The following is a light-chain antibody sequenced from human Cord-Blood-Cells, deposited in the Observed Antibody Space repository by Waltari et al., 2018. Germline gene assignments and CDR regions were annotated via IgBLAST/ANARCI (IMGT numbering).Light chain of an antibody. CDR2: DVS. CDR1: ISDVGGYNY. CDR3: SSYTSSSTLAV. V-gene: IGLV2-14*01. Sequence: QSALTQPASVSGSPGQSITISCTGTISDVGGYNYVSWYQQHPGKAPKLVIYDVSNRPSGVSKRFSGSKSGNTASLTISGLQAEDEADYYCSSYTSSSTLAVFGGGTKLTVL. J-gene: IGLJ2*01.